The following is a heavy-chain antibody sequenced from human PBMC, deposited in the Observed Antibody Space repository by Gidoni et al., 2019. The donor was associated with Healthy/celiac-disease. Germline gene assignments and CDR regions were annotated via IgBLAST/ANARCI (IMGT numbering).Heavy chain of an antibody. CDR3: ARVWFRVFDY. V-gene: IGHV4-30-2*01. J-gene: IGHJ4*02. CDR2: IYHSGST. CDR1: GGSIGSGGYS. Sequence: QLQLQESGSGLVKPSQTLSLTCAVSGGSIGSGGYSWRWIRQPPGKGLEWIGYIYHSGSTDYNPSLKSRVTISVDRSKNQFSLKLSSVTAADTAMYYCARVWFRVFDYWGQGTLVTVSS. D-gene: IGHD3-10*01.